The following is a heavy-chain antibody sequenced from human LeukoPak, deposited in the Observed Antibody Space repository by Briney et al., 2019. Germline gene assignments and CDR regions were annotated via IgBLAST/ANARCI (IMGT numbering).Heavy chain of an antibody. J-gene: IGHJ5*02. CDR3: AREGITMVRGEVVYNWFGP. D-gene: IGHD3-10*01. Sequence: GASVKVSCKASGYTFTSYAMNWVRQAPGQGLEWMGWINTNTGNPTYAQGFTGRFVFSLDTSVSTAYLQISSLKAEDTAVYYCAREGITMVRGEVVYNWFGPWGQGTLVTVSS. V-gene: IGHV7-4-1*02. CDR2: INTNTGNP. CDR1: GYTFTSYA.